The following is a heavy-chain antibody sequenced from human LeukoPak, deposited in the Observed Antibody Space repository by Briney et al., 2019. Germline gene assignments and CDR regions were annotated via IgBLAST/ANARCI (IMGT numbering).Heavy chain of an antibody. CDR3: ARQYHSDSGGYYYFDY. J-gene: IGHJ4*02. D-gene: IGHD3-22*01. CDR2: IYYSGYT. V-gene: IGHV4-30-4*07. Sequence: SQTLSLTCAVSGGSISSGGYSSSWIRQPPGKGLEWIGYIYYSGYTNYNPSLKSRVTISVDTSKNQFSLKLSSVTAADTAVYYCARQYHSDSGGYYYFDYWGQGTLVTVSS. CDR1: GGSISSGGYS.